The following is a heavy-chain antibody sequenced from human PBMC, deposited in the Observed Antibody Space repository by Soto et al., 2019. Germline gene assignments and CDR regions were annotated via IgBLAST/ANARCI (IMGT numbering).Heavy chain of an antibody. CDR2: ISAYNGNT. CDR1: GYTFTSYG. D-gene: IGHD3-16*01. Sequence: ASVKVSCKASGYTFTSYGISWVRQAPGQGLEWMGWISAYNGNTNYAQKLQGRVTMTTDTSTSTAYMELRSLRSDDTAVYYCARDEAWAGGTSAVKGPDFAYWGQGTLVTVSS. CDR3: ARDEAWAGGTSAVKGPDFAY. V-gene: IGHV1-18*01. J-gene: IGHJ4*02.